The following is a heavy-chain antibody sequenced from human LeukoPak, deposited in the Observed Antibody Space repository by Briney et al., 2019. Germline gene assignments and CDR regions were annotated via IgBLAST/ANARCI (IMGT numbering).Heavy chain of an antibody. J-gene: IGHJ4*02. Sequence: GASVKVSCKASGYTFTSYGISWVRQAPGQGLEWMGWISAYNGNTNYAQKFQGRVTMTRDTSISTAYMELSRLRSDDTAVYYCARVGRDGYNSIDYWGQGTLVTVSS. CDR2: ISAYNGNT. D-gene: IGHD5-24*01. CDR1: GYTFTSYG. CDR3: ARVGRDGYNSIDY. V-gene: IGHV1-18*01.